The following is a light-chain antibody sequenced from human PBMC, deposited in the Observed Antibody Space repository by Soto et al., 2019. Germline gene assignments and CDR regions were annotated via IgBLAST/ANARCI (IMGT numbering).Light chain of an antibody. Sequence: QFVLTRPPSLSATPGQRVTISCSGGGSNVGSNGVEWFQQLPGAAPQLLIYSDTERPSGVPDRFSGSRAGTSASLAISGLQSEDEADYYCAARDDRLNGHVFGTGTKVTVL. J-gene: IGLJ1*01. CDR1: GSNVGSNG. V-gene: IGLV1-44*01. CDR2: SDT. CDR3: AARDDRLNGHV.